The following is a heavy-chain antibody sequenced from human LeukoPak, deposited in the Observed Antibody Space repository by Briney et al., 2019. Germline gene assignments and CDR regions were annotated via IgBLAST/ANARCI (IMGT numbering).Heavy chain of an antibody. CDR2: ITVNNGYT. CDR1: GYTFTSHG. J-gene: IGHJ4*02. CDR3: AKVHCISTNCNHIWTYFDY. D-gene: IGHD2-2*01. V-gene: IGHV1-18*01. Sequence: GASVKVSCKAAGYTFTSHGFIWLRQAPGQGLEWMGWITVNNGYTKYAQELQGRVTMTTDTSTSTAYMELRSLRSDDTAVYYCAKVHCISTNCNHIWTYFDYRGQGTLVTVSS.